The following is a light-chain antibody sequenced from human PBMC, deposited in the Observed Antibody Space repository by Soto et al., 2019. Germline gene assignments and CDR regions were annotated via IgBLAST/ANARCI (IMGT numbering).Light chain of an antibody. Sequence: ETVLTQSPGTLSLSPGETATLSCRASQSVSSDYFAWYQQKPGQAPRLLIYGASSRATGIPDRFSGSGSGTDFTLSISRLEPEDFAVYYCQQYGSSPYTFGQGTKLEIK. J-gene: IGKJ2*01. CDR1: QSVSSDY. V-gene: IGKV3-20*01. CDR3: QQYGSSPYT. CDR2: GAS.